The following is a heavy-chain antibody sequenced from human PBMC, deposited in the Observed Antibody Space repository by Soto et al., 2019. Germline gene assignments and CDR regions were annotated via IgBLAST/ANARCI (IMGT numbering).Heavy chain of an antibody. CDR3: AKDPGTAPPPADCSDY. CDR1: GFTFSSYA. J-gene: IGHJ4*02. D-gene: IGHD2-21*01. V-gene: IGHV3-23*01. Sequence: PGGSLRLSCAASGFTFSSYAMSWVRQAPGKGLEWVSAISGSGGSTYYADSVKGRFTISRDNSKNTLYLQMNSLRAEDTAVYYCAKDPGTAPPPADCSDYWGQGTLVTVSS. CDR2: ISGSGGST.